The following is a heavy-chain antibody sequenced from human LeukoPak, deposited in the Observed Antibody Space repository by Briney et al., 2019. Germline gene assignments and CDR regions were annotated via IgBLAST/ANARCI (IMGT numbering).Heavy chain of an antibody. Sequence: SQPLSLTCSVSGASISSGDYYWSWIRQPPGKGLEWIGYIYYSGSTSYNPSLKSRLTISVDTSKNQFSLKLSSVTAADMAVYYCARTESDYFYFDYWGQGTLVTVSS. CDR3: ARTESDYFYFDY. J-gene: IGHJ4*02. D-gene: IGHD2/OR15-2a*01. CDR2: IYYSGST. CDR1: GASISSGDYY. V-gene: IGHV4-30-4*01.